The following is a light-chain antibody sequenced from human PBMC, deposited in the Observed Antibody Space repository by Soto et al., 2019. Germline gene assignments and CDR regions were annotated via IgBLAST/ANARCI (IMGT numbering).Light chain of an antibody. J-gene: IGLJ2*01. Sequence: QSALTQPASVSGSPGQSITISCTGTNSDLGSYNLVSWFQQHPGKVPKVMIYEATKRPSGISDRFSGSKSGFTASLTISGLRAEDEADYYCCSLEGSNALVVFGGGTKVTDL. CDR2: EAT. CDR1: NSDLGSYNL. CDR3: CSLEGSNALVV. V-gene: IGLV2-23*01.